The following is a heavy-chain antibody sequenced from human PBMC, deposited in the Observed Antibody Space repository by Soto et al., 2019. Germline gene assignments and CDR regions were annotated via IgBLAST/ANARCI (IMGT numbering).Heavy chain of an antibody. CDR1: GYTFRRYG. J-gene: IGHJ4*02. CDR3: ARDVGYSSGWYDY. V-gene: IGHV1-69*06. Sequence: GASVKVSCKASGYTFRRYGINWVRQAPGQGLEWMGGIIPIFGSANYAQKLQGRVTITADKSTSTAYMELSSLRSEDTAVYYCARDVGYSSGWYDYWGQGTLVTVSS. CDR2: IIPIFGSA. D-gene: IGHD6-19*01.